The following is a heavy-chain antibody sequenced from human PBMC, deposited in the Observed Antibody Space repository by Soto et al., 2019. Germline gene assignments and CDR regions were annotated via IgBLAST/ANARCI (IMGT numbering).Heavy chain of an antibody. J-gene: IGHJ6*02. CDR1: GFTFSSYW. Sequence: GGSLRLSCAASGFTFSSYWMHWVRQGPGKGLVWVSRINGDGSNTNYADSVRGRFTISRDNAKNTVYLQMNSLRDEDTAVYYCARGIRNYYGTDVWGQGTTVTVSS. V-gene: IGHV3-74*01. D-gene: IGHD5-18*01. CDR3: ARGIRNYYGTDV. CDR2: INGDGSNT.